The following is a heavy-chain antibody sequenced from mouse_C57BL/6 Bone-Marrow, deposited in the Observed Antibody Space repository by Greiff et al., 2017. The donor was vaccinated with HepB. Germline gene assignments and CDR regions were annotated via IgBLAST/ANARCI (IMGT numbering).Heavy chain of an antibody. J-gene: IGHJ1*03. CDR1: GFNIKNTY. V-gene: IGHV14-3*01. D-gene: IGHD3-1*01. Sequence: EVQVVESVAELVRPGASVKLSCTASGFNIKNTYMHWVKQRPEQGLEWIGRIDPANGNTKYAPKFQGKATIPPETSSNTAYLQLSSLASEDTAIYYCARGQARWYFDVWGTGTTVTVSS. CDR3: ARGQARWYFDV. CDR2: IDPANGNT.